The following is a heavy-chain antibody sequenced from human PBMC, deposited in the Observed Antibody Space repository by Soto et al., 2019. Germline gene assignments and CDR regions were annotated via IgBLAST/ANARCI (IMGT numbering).Heavy chain of an antibody. Sequence: SETLSLTCTVSGGSISSSDYYWGWIRQPPGKGLEWIGNIYYSGSASYNPSLKSRVTISVDTSKNQFSLKLSSVTAADTAVYYCARPRDCSSTSCYGELDPWGNGTLVTVSS. CDR1: GGSISSSDYY. V-gene: IGHV4-39*01. CDR3: ARPRDCSSTSCYGELDP. J-gene: IGHJ5*02. D-gene: IGHD2-2*01. CDR2: IYYSGSA.